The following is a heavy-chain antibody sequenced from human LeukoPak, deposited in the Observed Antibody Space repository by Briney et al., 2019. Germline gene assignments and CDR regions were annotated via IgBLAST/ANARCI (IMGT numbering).Heavy chain of an antibody. CDR2: IIPILGIA. CDR3: ARGVGYYYFDY. CDR1: GGTFSSYA. J-gene: IGHJ4*02. Sequence: GASVKVSCKASGGTFSSYAIRWVRQAPGQGLEWMGRIIPILGIANYAQKFQGRVTITADKSTSTAYMELSSLRSEDTAVYYCARGVGYYYFDYWGQGTLVTVSS. V-gene: IGHV1-69*04. D-gene: IGHD2-2*03.